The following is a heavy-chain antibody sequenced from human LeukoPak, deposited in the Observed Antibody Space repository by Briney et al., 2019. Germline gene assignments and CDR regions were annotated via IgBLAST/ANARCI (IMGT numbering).Heavy chain of an antibody. V-gene: IGHV3-11*04. CDR3: ARDRCGGDCYLPDDAFDI. CDR2: ISSSGSTI. Sequence: KPGGSLRPSCAASGFTFSDYYMSWIRQAPGKGLEWVSYISSSGSTIYYADSVKGRFTISRDNAKNSLYLQMNSLRAEDTAVYYCARDRCGGDCYLPDDAFDIWGQGTMVTVSS. J-gene: IGHJ3*02. D-gene: IGHD2-21*01. CDR1: GFTFSDYY.